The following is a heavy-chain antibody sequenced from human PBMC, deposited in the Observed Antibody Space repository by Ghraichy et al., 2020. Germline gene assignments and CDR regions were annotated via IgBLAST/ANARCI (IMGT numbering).Heavy chain of an antibody. CDR1: GGSISSYY. V-gene: IGHV4-59*08. D-gene: IGHD6-13*01. Sequence: TLSLTCTVSGGSISSYYWSWIRQPPGKGLEWIGYIYYSGSTNYNPSLKSRVTISVDTSKNQFSLKLSSVTAADTAVYYCARPIAAAGMGGAYWYFDLWGRGTLVTVSS. CDR2: IYYSGST. CDR3: ARPIAAAGMGGAYWYFDL. J-gene: IGHJ2*01.